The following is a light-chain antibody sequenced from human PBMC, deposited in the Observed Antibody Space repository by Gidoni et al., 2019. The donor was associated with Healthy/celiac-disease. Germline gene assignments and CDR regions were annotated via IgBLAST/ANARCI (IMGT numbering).Light chain of an antibody. CDR3: QQYNSYWWT. CDR1: QSISSW. J-gene: IGKJ1*01. V-gene: IGKV1-5*03. Sequence: DIQMTQSPSTLSASVGDRVTITWRASQSISSWLAWYQQKPGKAPKLLIYKASSLESGVPSRFSGSGSVTEFTLTISSLQPYDFATYYCQQYNSYWWTFGQGTKVEIK. CDR2: KAS.